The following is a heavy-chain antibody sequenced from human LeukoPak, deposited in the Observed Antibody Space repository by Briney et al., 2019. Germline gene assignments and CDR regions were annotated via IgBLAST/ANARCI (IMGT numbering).Heavy chain of an antibody. D-gene: IGHD3-10*01. CDR1: GYTFTSYG. V-gene: IGHV1-18*01. Sequence: ASVKVSCKASGYTFTSYGISWVRQAPGQGLEWMGWISAYNGNTNYAQKLQGRVTTTTDTSTSTAYMELRSLRFDDTAVYYCARFGDGSSFDYWGQGTLVTVSS. CDR2: ISAYNGNT. J-gene: IGHJ4*02. CDR3: ARFGDGSSFDY.